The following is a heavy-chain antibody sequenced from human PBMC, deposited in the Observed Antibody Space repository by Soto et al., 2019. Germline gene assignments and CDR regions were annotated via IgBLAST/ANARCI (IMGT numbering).Heavy chain of an antibody. CDR3: AKDRVVAATYGWYFDL. D-gene: IGHD2-15*01. CDR1: GFTFSSYA. V-gene: IGHV3-23*01. CDR2: ISGSGGST. J-gene: IGHJ2*01. Sequence: GGSLRLSCAASGFTFSSYAMSWVRQAPGKGLEWVSAISGSGGSTYYADSVKGRFTISRDNSKNTLYLQMNSLRAEDTAVYYCAKDRVVAATYGWYFDLWGRGTLVTVSS.